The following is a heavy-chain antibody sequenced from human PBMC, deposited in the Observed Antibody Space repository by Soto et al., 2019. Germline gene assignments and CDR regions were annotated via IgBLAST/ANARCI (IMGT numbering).Heavy chain of an antibody. CDR1: GFTVSNNY. Sequence: GGSLRLSCAASGFTVSNNYMSWVRQAPGKGLEWVSVIYSGGSTYYADSVKGRFTMSRDNSKNTLYLQMNSLRAEDTAVYYCAKMAAAGLRDESDCWGQGTLVTVSS. CDR3: AKMAAAGLRDESDC. CDR2: IYSGGST. J-gene: IGHJ4*02. D-gene: IGHD6-13*01. V-gene: IGHV3-66*01.